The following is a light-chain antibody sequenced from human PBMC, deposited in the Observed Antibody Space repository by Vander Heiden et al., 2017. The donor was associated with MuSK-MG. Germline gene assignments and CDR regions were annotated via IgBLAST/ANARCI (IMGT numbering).Light chain of an antibody. CDR3: QAGDSNNYVV. Sequence: SFDLTQPPLVSVSPGQTASILCSRDKLGGKYVCWYQQKPGQSPVLVMHQDSKRPAGIPERFSDSNSGNTATLTISGTQAMDEADYYCQAGDSNNYVVFGGGTKLTVL. CDR1: KLGGKY. CDR2: QDS. V-gene: IGLV3-1*01. J-gene: IGLJ2*01.